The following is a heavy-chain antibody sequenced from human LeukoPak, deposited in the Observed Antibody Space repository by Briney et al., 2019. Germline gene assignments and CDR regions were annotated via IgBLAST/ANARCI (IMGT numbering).Heavy chain of an antibody. V-gene: IGHV3-64*01. CDR2: MSTNGDFT. CDR1: GFTFSSYS. D-gene: IGHD4-11*01. Sequence: GGSLRLSCAASGFTFSSYSMHWVRQAPGKGLEHVSAMSTNGDFTYYANSVKGRFTISRDNSKNTLYLQMGSLRAEDMAVYYCARGDRTITTPNYWGQGTLVTVSS. CDR3: ARGDRTITTPNY. J-gene: IGHJ4*02.